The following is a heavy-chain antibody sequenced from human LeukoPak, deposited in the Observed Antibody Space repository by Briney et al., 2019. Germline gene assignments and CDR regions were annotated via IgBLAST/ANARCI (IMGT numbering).Heavy chain of an antibody. CDR1: GFTFDDYT. J-gene: IGHJ4*02. CDR2: ISWDGGST. CDR3: ANAYYYDSSGYYFDY. V-gene: IGHV3-43*01. Sequence: GGSLRLSCAASGFTFDDYTMHWVRQAPGKGLEWVSLISWDGGSTYYADSVKGRFTISRDNSKNSLYLQMNSLRTEDTALYYCANAYYYDSSGYYFDYWGQGTLVTVSS. D-gene: IGHD3-22*01.